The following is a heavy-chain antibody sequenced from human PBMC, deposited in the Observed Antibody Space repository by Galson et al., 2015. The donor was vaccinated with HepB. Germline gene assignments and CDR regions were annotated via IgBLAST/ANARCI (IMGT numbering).Heavy chain of an antibody. CDR2: MNPNSGNT. CDR1: GYTFTSYD. J-gene: IGHJ6*02. Sequence: SVKVSCKASGYTFTSYDINWVRQATGQGLEWMGWMNPNSGNTGYAQKFQGRVTMTRNTSISTAYMELSSLRSEDTAVYYCARGLYIPSYYDFWSGFRPYGMDVWGQGTTVTVSS. D-gene: IGHD3-3*01. V-gene: IGHV1-8*01. CDR3: ARGLYIPSYYDFWSGFRPYGMDV.